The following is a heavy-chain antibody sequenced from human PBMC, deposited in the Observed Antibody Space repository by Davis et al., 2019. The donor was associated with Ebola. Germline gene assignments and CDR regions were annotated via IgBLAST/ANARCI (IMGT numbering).Heavy chain of an antibody. Sequence: GESLKISCKASGYTFTSYAMHWVRQAPGQRLEWMGWINAGNGNTKYSQKFQGRVTITRDTSASTAYMELSSLRSEDTAVYYCATDLVGAAVYYYYGMDVWGQGTTVTVSS. V-gene: IGHV1-3*01. CDR2: INAGNGNT. D-gene: IGHD1-26*01. CDR3: ATDLVGAAVYYYYGMDV. CDR1: GYTFTSYA. J-gene: IGHJ6*02.